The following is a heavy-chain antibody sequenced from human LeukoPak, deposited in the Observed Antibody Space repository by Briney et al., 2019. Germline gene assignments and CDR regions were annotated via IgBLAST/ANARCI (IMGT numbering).Heavy chain of an antibody. Sequence: GGSLRLSCAASGFTFSVYAMSWVRQAPGKGLEWVSAISGSGGNTYYADSVKGRFTISRDNSKNTLYLQMNSLRAEDTAVYYCAKNTVTTGWFDPWGQGTLVTVSS. J-gene: IGHJ5*02. D-gene: IGHD4-17*01. CDR1: GFTFSVYA. V-gene: IGHV3-23*01. CDR3: AKNTVTTGWFDP. CDR2: ISGSGGNT.